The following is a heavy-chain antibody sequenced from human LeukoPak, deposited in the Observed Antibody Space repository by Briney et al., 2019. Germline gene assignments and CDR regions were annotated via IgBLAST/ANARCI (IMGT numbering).Heavy chain of an antibody. J-gene: IGHJ6*03. D-gene: IGHD3-10*01. Sequence: SETLSLTCNVSGGSIRGYYWSWIRQPPGKGLEWIGYIYSSGSTNYNPSLKSRVTMAVDTSKNQFSLKVSSVTAADTAVYYCARVFDSGSQAYFYYMDVWGKGTTVTIFS. CDR1: GGSIRGYY. CDR2: IYSSGST. V-gene: IGHV4-59*01. CDR3: ARVFDSGSQAYFYYMDV.